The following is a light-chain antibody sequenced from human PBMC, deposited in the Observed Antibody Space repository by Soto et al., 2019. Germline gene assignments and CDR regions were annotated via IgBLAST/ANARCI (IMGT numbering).Light chain of an antibody. CDR1: RSVSSNY. Sequence: EIVLTQSPGTLSLSPGERATLSCRASRSVSSNYLAWYQQKPGQAPRILIYGASGRATGIPDRFSGSGSGTDFTLTISRLEPEDFAVYYCQQYASSPLLFGGGTKVEIK. J-gene: IGKJ4*01. CDR2: GAS. CDR3: QQYASSPLL. V-gene: IGKV3-20*01.